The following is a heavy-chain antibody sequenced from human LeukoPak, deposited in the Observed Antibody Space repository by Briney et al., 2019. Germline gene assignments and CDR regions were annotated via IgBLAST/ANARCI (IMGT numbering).Heavy chain of an antibody. CDR1: GYTFTGYY. D-gene: IGHD3-22*01. J-gene: IGHJ4*02. CDR3: ARAPANKYDSRLPEDY. V-gene: IGHV1-46*01. Sequence: ASVKVSCKASGYTFTGYYIHWVRQAPGQGLERMGIINPSDGTTSYAQKVQGRVTMTRDTSTSTVYMELRSLRSEDTAVYYCARAPANKYDSRLPEDYWGQGTLVTVSS. CDR2: INPSDGTT.